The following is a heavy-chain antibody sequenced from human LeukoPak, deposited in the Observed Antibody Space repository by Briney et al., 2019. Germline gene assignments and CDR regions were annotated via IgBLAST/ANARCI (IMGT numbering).Heavy chain of an antibody. V-gene: IGHV5-51*07. CDR1: GYSFTSYR. Sequence: GESLKISCKGSGYSFTSYRIGWVHQMPGKGLEWMGIIYPGDSDTRYSPSFQGQVTISADKSISTTYLQWSSLKASDTAMYYCATPYPREYCSSTTCYFNYWGQGTLVTVSS. D-gene: IGHD2-2*01. CDR3: ATPYPREYCSSTTCYFNY. CDR2: IYPGDSDT. J-gene: IGHJ4*02.